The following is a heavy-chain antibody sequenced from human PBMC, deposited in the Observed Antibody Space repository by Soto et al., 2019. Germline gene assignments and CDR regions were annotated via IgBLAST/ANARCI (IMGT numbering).Heavy chain of an antibody. V-gene: IGHV3-23*01. D-gene: IGHD2-2*01. CDR3: ARNTIPENLIDY. Sequence: GGSLRLSCAASGFTFSHDAMGWVRQAPGKGLEWVSAISSNGDSPYYADSVKGRFTVSRDNSKNTLYLQMNSLRVEDTAIYYCARNTIPENLIDYWGQGTLVTVSS. J-gene: IGHJ4*01. CDR1: GFTFSHDA. CDR2: ISSNGDSP.